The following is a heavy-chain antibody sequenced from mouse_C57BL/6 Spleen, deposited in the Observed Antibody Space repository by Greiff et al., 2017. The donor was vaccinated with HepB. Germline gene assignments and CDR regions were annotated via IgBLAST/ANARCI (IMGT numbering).Heavy chain of an antibody. J-gene: IGHJ4*01. CDR3: ARYYDYDALDY. CDR1: GSTFTSYG. CDR2: IYPRCGNT. Sequence: QVQLQLSGAELARPGASVKLSCKASGSTFTSYGISWVKQRTGQGLEWIGEIYPRCGNTYYNEKFKGKATLTADKSSSTAYMELRSLSSEDSAVYFCARYYDYDALDYWGHGTSVTVSS. D-gene: IGHD1-1*02. V-gene: IGHV1-81*01.